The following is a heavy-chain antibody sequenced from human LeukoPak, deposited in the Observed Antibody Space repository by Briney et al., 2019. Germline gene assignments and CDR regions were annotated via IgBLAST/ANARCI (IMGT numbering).Heavy chain of an antibody. CDR3: AKDMEVGFLEWLFDY. CDR1: GFTFSSYG. J-gene: IGHJ4*02. CDR2: IRYDGSNK. D-gene: IGHD3-3*01. V-gene: IGHV3-30*02. Sequence: GGSLRLSCAASGFTFSSYGMHWVRQAPGKGLEWVAFIRYDGSNKYYADSVKGRFTISRDNSKNTLYLQMNSLRAEDTAVYYCAKDMEVGFLEWLFDYWGQGTLVTVSS.